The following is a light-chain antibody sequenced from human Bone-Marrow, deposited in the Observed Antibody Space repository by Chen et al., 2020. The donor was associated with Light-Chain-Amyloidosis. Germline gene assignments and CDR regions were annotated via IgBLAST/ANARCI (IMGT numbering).Light chain of an antibody. CDR2: EDD. CDR3: QSYQGSSQGV. J-gene: IGLJ3*02. V-gene: IGLV6-57*01. CDR1: SGSIATNY. Sequence: NFMLTQPHSVSESPGKTVIISCTRSSGSIATNYVQWYQQCPGSSPTTVIYEDDQRPSGVPDRFSGSIDRASNSASLTISGLKTEDEADYCCQSYQGSSQGVFGGGTKLTVL.